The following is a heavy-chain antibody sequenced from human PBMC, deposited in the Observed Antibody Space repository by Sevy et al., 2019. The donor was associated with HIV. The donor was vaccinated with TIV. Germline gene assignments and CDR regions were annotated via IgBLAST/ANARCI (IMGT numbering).Heavy chain of an antibody. J-gene: IGHJ4*02. CDR3: TRWQGAQSIFDY. CDR2: LKSKAYGGTL. Sequence: GGSLRLSCTASGFTFGDYAMNWVRQAPGKGLEWVAFLKSKAYGGTLDYAASVKDRFTISRDDSKNIAHLQMNDLKTEDTAIYYCTRWQGAQSIFDYWGQGALVTVSS. CDR1: GFTFGDYA. D-gene: IGHD1-26*01. V-gene: IGHV3-49*04.